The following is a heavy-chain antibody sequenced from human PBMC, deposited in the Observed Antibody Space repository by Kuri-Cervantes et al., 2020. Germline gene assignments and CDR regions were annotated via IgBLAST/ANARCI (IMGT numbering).Heavy chain of an antibody. J-gene: IGHJ6*03. V-gene: IGHV3-64*02. CDR2: ISYNGGAT. Sequence: GGSLRLSCAASGFTLSSYSMHWVRQAPGKGLEYVSAISYNGGATSYADSVKGRFTISRDNAKNSLYLQMNSLRAEDTALYYCAKDMGYYYYYMDVWGKGTTVTVSS. D-gene: IGHD3-10*01. CDR1: GFTLSSYS. CDR3: AKDMGYYYYYMDV.